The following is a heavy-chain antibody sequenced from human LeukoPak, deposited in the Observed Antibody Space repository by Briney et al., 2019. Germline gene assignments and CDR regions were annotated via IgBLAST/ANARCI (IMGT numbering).Heavy chain of an antibody. CDR2: IYYSGST. CDR1: GGSISSYY. V-gene: IGHV4-59*01. D-gene: IGHD4-17*01. Sequence: SETLSLTCTVSGGSISSYYWSWIRQPPGKGLEWIGYIYYSGSTNYNPSLKSRVTISVDTSKNQFSLKLSSVTAADTAVYYCARESYCDPRYYYYYYGMDVWGQGTTVTVSS. CDR3: ARESYCDPRYYYYYYGMDV. J-gene: IGHJ6*02.